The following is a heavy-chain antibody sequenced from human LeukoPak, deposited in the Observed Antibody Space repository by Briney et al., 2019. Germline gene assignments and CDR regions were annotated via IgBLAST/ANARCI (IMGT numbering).Heavy chain of an antibody. CDR2: ISSSSSYT. D-gene: IGHD5-18*01. J-gene: IGHJ4*02. Sequence: SESLTCRASGFTFRDYYMIWMRQAQGKEREWVSYISSSSSYTNYADSEKGRFTISRDNAKNSLYLQMNSLRAEDTAVYYCARDSHVDTAINLDYWGQGTLVTVSS. CDR3: ARDSHVDTAINLDY. V-gene: IGHV3-11*06. CDR1: GFTFRDYY.